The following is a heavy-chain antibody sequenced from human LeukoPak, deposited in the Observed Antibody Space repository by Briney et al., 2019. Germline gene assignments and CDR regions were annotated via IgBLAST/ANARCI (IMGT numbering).Heavy chain of an antibody. D-gene: IGHD4-23*01. CDR1: GYTFTGFY. J-gene: IGHJ4*02. V-gene: IGHV1-2*02. CDR2: INPNSGVT. CDR3: ARTQTLDY. Sequence: GASVKVSCKASGYTFTGFYMHWVRQDPGQGLEWMGWINPNSGVTNYAQKFQGRVTMTTDTSISTAYMELSGLRSDDTAVYYCARTQTLDYWGQGTLVTVSS.